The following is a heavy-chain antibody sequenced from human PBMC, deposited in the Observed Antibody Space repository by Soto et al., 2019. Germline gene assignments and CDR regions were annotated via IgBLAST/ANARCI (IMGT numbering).Heavy chain of an antibody. CDR3: ATYDCSSTSCYTGGAYYYYGMDV. CDR2: IIPIFGTA. D-gene: IGHD2-2*02. CDR1: GGTFSSYA. Sequence: QVQLVQSGAEVKKPGSSVKVSCKASGGTFSSYAISWVRQAPGQGLEWMGGIIPIFGTANYAQKFQGRVTLTADESTSTAYMELSSLRSEDTAVYYCATYDCSSTSCYTGGAYYYYGMDVWGQGTTVTVSS. V-gene: IGHV1-69*01. J-gene: IGHJ6*02.